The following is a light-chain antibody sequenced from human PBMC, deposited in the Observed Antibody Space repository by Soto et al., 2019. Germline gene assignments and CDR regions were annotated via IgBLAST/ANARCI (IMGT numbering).Light chain of an antibody. Sequence: QSALTQPASVSGSPGQSITISCTGTTSDIGADDFVSWYQHHPDKTPQLIIFEVTYRPTGISHRFSASKSGNTASLTISGLQAEDEAFYYCSSYRRTTFPHVVFGGGTKL. CDR3: SSYRRTTFPHVV. CDR2: EVT. V-gene: IGLV2-14*01. J-gene: IGLJ2*01. CDR1: TSDIGADDF.